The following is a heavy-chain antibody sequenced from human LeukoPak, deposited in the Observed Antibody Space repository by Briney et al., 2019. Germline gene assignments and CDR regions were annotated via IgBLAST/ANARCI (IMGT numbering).Heavy chain of an antibody. J-gene: IGHJ6*03. Sequence: ASVKVSCKASGYTFTSYAMNWVRQAPGQGLEWMGWISAYNGNTNYAQKLQGRVTMTTDTSTSTAYMELRSLRSDDTAVYYCASATDYYYYYMDVWGKGTTVTVSS. CDR2: ISAYNGNT. V-gene: IGHV1-18*01. CDR1: GYTFTSYA. CDR3: ASATDYYYYYMDV. D-gene: IGHD2-15*01.